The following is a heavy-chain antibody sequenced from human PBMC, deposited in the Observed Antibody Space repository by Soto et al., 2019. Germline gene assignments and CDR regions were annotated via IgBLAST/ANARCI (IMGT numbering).Heavy chain of an antibody. CDR2: ISSSGSTI. D-gene: IGHD3-22*01. Sequence: GGSLRLSCAASGFAFSSYEMNLVRQSPGKGLEWVSYISSSGSTIYYADSVKGRFTISRDNARNSLYLQMKSLRAEDTAVYYCARPGRDSTGYYSDYWGQGTLVTVSS. CDR3: ARPGRDSTGYYSDY. J-gene: IGHJ4*02. V-gene: IGHV3-48*03. CDR1: GFAFSSYE.